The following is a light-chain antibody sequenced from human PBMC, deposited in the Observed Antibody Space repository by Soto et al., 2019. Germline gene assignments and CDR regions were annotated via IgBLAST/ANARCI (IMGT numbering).Light chain of an antibody. CDR2: GNS. CDR1: SSNIGAGYD. CDR3: QSFDSSLGAYV. V-gene: IGLV1-40*01. Sequence: QSVLTQPPSVSGAPGQRVTISCTGSSSNIGAGYDVHWYQQLPGTAPKLLIYGNSNRPSGVPDRFSGSKSGTSASLAITGLQAEDEADYYCQSFDSSLGAYVFGTGTKLTAL. J-gene: IGLJ1*01.